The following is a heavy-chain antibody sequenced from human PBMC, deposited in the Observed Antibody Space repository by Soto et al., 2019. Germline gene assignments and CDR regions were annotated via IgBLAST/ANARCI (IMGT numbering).Heavy chain of an antibody. CDR2: IYHSGST. J-gene: IGHJ5*02. CDR3: AREAAGILNWFDP. V-gene: IGHV4-31*03. D-gene: IGHD6-25*01. CDR1: GGSISSGGYY. Sequence: QVQLQESGPGLVKPSQTLSLTCTVSGGSISSGGYYWSWIRQHPGKGLEWIGYIYHSGSTYYNPSXXXRXXISVATSKNQFSLKLSSVTVADTAVYYCAREAAGILNWFDPWGQGTLVTVSS.